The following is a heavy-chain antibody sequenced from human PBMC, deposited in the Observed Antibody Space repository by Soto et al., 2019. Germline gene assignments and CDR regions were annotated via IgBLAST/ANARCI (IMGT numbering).Heavy chain of an antibody. Sequence: QVQLVQSGAEVKKPGSSVKVSCRASGGTLNKHAITWVRRAPGLGLEWLGGISPMFGIPNYPQKFQGRVTITADDSTNTSNRELNSLTSDDTAVYSCARGGTSGWLKGAYYVWGQGTMCTVSS. CDR1: GGTLNKHA. CDR2: ISPMFGIP. D-gene: IGHD6-19*01. V-gene: IGHV1-69*01. J-gene: IGHJ3*01. CDR3: ARGGTSGWLKGAYYV.